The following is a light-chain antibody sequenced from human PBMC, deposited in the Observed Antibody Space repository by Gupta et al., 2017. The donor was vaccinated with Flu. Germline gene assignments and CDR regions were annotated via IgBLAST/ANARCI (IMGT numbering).Light chain of an antibody. CDR2: DAS. V-gene: IGKV3-11*01. CDR3: QQRSNWTKYT. J-gene: IGKJ2*01. CDR1: QSVSSY. Sequence: APLSLSPRARDTRPCRASQSVSSYLAWYQQKTGQAPRILIYDASNSANGILARLSGSRSGTDFTLTISSIEPEDVVVYYCQQRSNWTKYTFGQGTKLEIK.